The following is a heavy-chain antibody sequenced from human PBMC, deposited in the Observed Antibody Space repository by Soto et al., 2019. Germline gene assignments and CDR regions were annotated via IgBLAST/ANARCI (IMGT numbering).Heavy chain of an antibody. CDR1: GFTFSSYA. Sequence: GGSLRLSCAASGFTFSSYAMHWVRQAPGKGLEWVAVISYDGSNKYYADSVKGRFTISRDNSKNTLYLQMNSLRAEDTAVYYCARDRGIAAAGKGEYFDYWGQGTLVTVSS. CDR3: ARDRGIAAAGKGEYFDY. CDR2: ISYDGSNK. V-gene: IGHV3-30-3*01. D-gene: IGHD6-13*01. J-gene: IGHJ4*02.